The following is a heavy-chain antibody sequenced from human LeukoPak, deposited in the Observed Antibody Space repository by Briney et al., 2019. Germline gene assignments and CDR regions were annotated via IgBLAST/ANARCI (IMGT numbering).Heavy chain of an antibody. D-gene: IGHD6-13*01. J-gene: IGHJ6*02. CDR3: ARDAYSSSSHGMDV. V-gene: IGHV4-39*07. CDR2: IYYSGST. Sequence: SETLSLTCTVSGGSISSGGYYWGWIRQPPGKGLEWIGSIYYSGSTYYNPSLKSRVTISVDTSKNQFSLKLSSVTAADTAVYYCARDAYSSSSHGMDVWGQGTTVTVSS. CDR1: GGSISSGGYY.